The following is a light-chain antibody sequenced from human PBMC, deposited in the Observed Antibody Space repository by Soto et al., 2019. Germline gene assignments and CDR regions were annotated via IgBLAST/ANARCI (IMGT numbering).Light chain of an antibody. CDR3: CSYAGSSTWVV. J-gene: IGLJ2*01. CDR2: EGS. V-gene: IGLV2-23*01. CDR1: SRDVGSYNL. Sequence: QSALTQPASVSGSPGQSIAISCTGPSRDVGSYNLVSWYQQHPGKAPKLMIYEGSKRPSGVSNRFSGSKSGNTASLTISGLQAEDEADYYCCSYAGSSTWVVFGGGTKLTVL.